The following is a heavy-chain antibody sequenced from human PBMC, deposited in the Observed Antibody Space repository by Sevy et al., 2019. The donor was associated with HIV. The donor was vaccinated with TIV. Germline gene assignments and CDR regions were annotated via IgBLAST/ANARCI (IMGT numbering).Heavy chain of an antibody. Sequence: GGSLRLSCAASGFTFTSYGIHWVRQAPGKGLEWVAILSYDGSKYYAGSVKGRFTISGDNSQNAIYLQMNSLRSEDTAVYFCAKEAPRRYGWGALHIWGQGTMVTVSS. CDR2: LSYDGSK. CDR1: GFTFTSYG. D-gene: IGHD2-8*02. V-gene: IGHV3-30*18. J-gene: IGHJ3*02. CDR3: AKEAPRRYGWGALHI.